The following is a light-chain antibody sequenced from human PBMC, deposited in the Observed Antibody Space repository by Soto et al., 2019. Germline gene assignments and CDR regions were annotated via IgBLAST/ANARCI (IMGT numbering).Light chain of an antibody. CDR3: CSYAGGYTHVV. J-gene: IGLJ2*01. Sequence: QSALTQPRSVSGSPGQSVTISCTGTSSDVGGYNYVSWYQQHPGKAPKLMIYDVSKRPSVVPDRFSGSKSGNTASLTISGLQAEDEADYYCCSYAGGYTHVVFGGGTKLTVL. V-gene: IGLV2-11*01. CDR1: SSDVGGYNY. CDR2: DVS.